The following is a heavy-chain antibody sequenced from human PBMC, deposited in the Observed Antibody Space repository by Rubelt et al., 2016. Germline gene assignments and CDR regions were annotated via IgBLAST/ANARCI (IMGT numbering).Heavy chain of an antibody. CDR2: IRYDGSNK. V-gene: IGHV3-30*02. CDR1: GFTFSSYG. CDR3: AKDRGRWLQLPYYFDY. J-gene: IGHJ4*02. Sequence: QVQLVESGGGVVQPGGSLRLSCAASGFTFSSYGMHWVRQAPGKGLEWVAFIRYDGSNKYYADFVKGRFTISRDNSKNTLYLQMNSLRADDTAVYYCAKDRGRWLQLPYYFDYWGQGTPVTVSS. D-gene: IGHD5-24*01.